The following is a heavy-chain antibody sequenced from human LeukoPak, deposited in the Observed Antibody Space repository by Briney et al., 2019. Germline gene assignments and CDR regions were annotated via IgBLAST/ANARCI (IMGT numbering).Heavy chain of an antibody. D-gene: IGHD1-26*01. CDR2: IYTTGST. J-gene: IGHJ4*02. CDR1: GASISGGSYY. V-gene: IGHV4-61*02. CDR3: ARVAVGATKGGIDY. Sequence: KTSETLSLTCTVSGASISGGSYYWSWIRQPAGKGLDWIGRIYTTGSTNYNPSLKSRVTISVDTSKNQFSLKLSSVTAADTAVYYCARVAVGATKGGIDYWGQGTLVTVSS.